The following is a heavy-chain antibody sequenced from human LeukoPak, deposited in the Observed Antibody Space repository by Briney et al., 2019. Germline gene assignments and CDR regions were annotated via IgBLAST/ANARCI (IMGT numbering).Heavy chain of an antibody. J-gene: IGHJ5*02. Sequence: GRSLRLSCAASGVTFSSYGMNWVRQAPGKGLEGVAVICYDGSNKYYADSVKGRFTISRDNSKNTLYLQMNSLRAEDTAVYYCARDSELYSSSSGWFDPWGQGTLVTVSS. CDR3: ARDSELYSSSSGWFDP. V-gene: IGHV3-33*01. D-gene: IGHD6-6*01. CDR2: ICYDGSNK. CDR1: GVTFSSYG.